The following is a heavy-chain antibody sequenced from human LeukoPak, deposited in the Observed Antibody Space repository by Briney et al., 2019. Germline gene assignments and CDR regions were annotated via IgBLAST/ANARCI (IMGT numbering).Heavy chain of an antibody. CDR3: ARGIGIDCSSTSCYEFDWFDP. V-gene: IGHV4-59*01. CDR1: DGSIGNYF. J-gene: IGHJ5*02. CDR2: IYYNGET. D-gene: IGHD2-2*01. Sequence: PSETLSLTCTVSDGSIGNYFWSWIRQAPGKGLEWIGYIYYNGETNCNPSLKSRVSISVDTSKSQFSLKLSSVTAADTAVYYCARGIGIDCSSTSCYEFDWFDPWGQGTLVTVSS.